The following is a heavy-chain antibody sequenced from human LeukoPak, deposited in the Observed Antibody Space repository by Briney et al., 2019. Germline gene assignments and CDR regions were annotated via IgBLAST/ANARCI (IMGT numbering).Heavy chain of an antibody. D-gene: IGHD6-13*01. J-gene: IGHJ4*02. CDR2: IYYSGST. V-gene: IGHV4-31*03. Sequence: SETLSLTCTVSGGSISSGGYYWSWIRQHPGKGLEWTGYIYYSGSTYYNPSLKSRVTISVDTSKNQLSLKLSSVTAADTAVYYCARDRPGGSSLDYWGQGTLVTVSS. CDR3: ARDRPGGSSLDY. CDR1: GGSISSGGYY.